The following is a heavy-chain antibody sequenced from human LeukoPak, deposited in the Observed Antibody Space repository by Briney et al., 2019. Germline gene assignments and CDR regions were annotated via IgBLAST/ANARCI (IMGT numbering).Heavy chain of an antibody. CDR2: INSDGSST. J-gene: IGHJ4*02. CDR3: AKDLYSSGWAYYFDY. V-gene: IGHV3-74*01. Sequence: PGGSLRLSCAASGFTFSSYWMHWVRQAPGKGLVWVSRINSDGSSTSYADSVKGRFTISGDISKNTLYLQMNSLRAEDTALYYCAKDLYSSGWAYYFDYWGQGTLVTVSS. D-gene: IGHD6-19*01. CDR1: GFTFSSYW.